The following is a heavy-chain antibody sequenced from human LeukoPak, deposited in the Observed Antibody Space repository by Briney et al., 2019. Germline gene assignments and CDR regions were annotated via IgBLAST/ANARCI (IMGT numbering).Heavy chain of an antibody. CDR1: GGSISSSSYY. CDR3: ARDSGVVVAASGWFDP. V-gene: IGHV4-39*07. CDR2: IYYSGST. D-gene: IGHD2-15*01. J-gene: IGHJ5*02. Sequence: SETLSLTCTVSGGSISSSSYYWGWIRQPPGKGLEWIGSIYYSGSTYYNPSLKSRVTISVDTSKNQFSLKLSSVTAADTAVYYCARDSGVVVAASGWFDPWGQGTLVTVSS.